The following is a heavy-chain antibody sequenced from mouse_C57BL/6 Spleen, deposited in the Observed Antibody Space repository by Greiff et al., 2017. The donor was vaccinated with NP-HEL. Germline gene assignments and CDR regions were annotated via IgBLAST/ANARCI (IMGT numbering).Heavy chain of an antibody. D-gene: IGHD2-1*01. CDR3: ARHKGNGAMDY. Sequence: EVQRVESGGGLVKPGGSLKLSCAASGFTFSSYTMSWVRQTPEKRLEWVATISGGGGNTYYPDSVKGRFTISRDNAKNTLYLQMSSLRSEDTALYYCARHKGNGAMDYWGQGTSVTVSS. CDR2: ISGGGGNT. J-gene: IGHJ4*01. CDR1: GFTFSSYT. V-gene: IGHV5-9*01.